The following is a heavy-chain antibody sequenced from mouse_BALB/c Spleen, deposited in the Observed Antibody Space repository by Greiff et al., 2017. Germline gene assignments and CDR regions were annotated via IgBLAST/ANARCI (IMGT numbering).Heavy chain of an antibody. CDR2: ISTYYGDA. CDR1: GYTFTDYA. Sequence: VQLQQSGAELVRPGVSVKISCKGSGYTFTDYAMHWVKQSHAKSLEWIGVISTYYGDASYNQKFKGQATMTVDKSSSTAYMELARLTSEDSAIYYCARGGYFDVWGAGTTVTVSS. V-gene: IGHV1S137*01. J-gene: IGHJ1*01. CDR3: ARGGYFDV.